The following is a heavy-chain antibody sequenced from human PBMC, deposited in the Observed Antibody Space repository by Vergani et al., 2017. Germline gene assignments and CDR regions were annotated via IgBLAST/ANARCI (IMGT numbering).Heavy chain of an antibody. D-gene: IGHD2-2*03. CDR3: ARGGYCSSTSCPYYFDY. Sequence: EVQLVESGGGLVQPGGSLRLSCAASGFTFSSYWMSWVRQAPGKGLEWVANIKQDGSEKYYVDSVKGRLTISRDNAKNSLYLQRNSLRAEDTAVYYCARGGYCSSTSCPYYFDYWGQGTLVTVSS. V-gene: IGHV3-7*03. J-gene: IGHJ4*02. CDR2: IKQDGSEK. CDR1: GFTFSSYW.